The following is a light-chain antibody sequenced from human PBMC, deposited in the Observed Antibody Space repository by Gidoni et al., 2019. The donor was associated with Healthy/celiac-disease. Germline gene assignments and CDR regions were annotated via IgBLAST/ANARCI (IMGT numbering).Light chain of an antibody. CDR2: AAS. J-gene: IGKJ2*01. CDR1: QGISSY. V-gene: IGKV1-39*01. Sequence: DIQMTQSPSSLSASVGDRVTITCRASQGISSYLNWYQQKPGKAPKLLIYAASSLQRGFPSRFSGSGSWTDFTLTISSLQPEDFATYYCQQSYSTPQYTFGQGTKLEIK. CDR3: QQSYSTPQYT.